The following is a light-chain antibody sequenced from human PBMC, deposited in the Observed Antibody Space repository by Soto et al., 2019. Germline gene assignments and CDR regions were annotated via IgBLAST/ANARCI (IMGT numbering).Light chain of an antibody. Sequence: EIVMTQSPATLSVSPGERATLSCRASQSVSSKLAWYQQKPGQAPRLLIYGASTRATGIPARFSGSGSGTEFTLTIRRLEPEDSAVYYCQQHGTTFGQGTKVDI. CDR2: GAS. J-gene: IGKJ1*01. CDR1: QSVSSK. CDR3: QQHGTT. V-gene: IGKV3D-15*01.